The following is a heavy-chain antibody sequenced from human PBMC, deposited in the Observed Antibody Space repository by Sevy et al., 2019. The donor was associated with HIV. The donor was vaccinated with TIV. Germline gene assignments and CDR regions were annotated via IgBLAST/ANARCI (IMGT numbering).Heavy chain of an antibody. Sequence: GGSLRLSCEASGFTFSTSGMHWVRQAPGKGLEWVAVIWSDGINKYYADSVKGRFTISRDNSRDTLYLQMDSLRTEDTAIYYCARAYSSSWCLDPWGQRTLVTVSS. CDR2: IWSDGINK. CDR1: GFTFSTSG. J-gene: IGHJ5*02. D-gene: IGHD6-13*01. CDR3: ARAYSSSWCLDP. V-gene: IGHV3-33*01.